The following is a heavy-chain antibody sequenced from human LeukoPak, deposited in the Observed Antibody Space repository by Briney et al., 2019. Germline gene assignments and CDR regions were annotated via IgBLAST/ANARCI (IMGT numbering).Heavy chain of an antibody. CDR1: GYSISGGYY. Sequence: PSETLSLTCTVSGYSISGGYYWGWIRQPPGKGLEWIGSIYHSGSTYYNPSLKSRVTISVDTSKNQFSLKLSSVTAADTAVYYCARDSYSPSDYWGQGTLVTVSS. CDR3: ARDSYSPSDY. CDR2: IYHSGST. J-gene: IGHJ4*02. V-gene: IGHV4-38-2*02. D-gene: IGHD2-15*01.